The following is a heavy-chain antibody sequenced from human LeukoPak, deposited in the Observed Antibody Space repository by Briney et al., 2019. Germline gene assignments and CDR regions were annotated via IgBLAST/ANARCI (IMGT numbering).Heavy chain of an antibody. CDR1: GYTFTSYA. CDR2: IIPIFGTA. V-gene: IGHV1-69*13. CDR3: ARDPYKGLFTIFGVLHYYGMDV. D-gene: IGHD3-3*01. J-gene: IGHJ6*02. Sequence: SVKVSCKASGYTFTSYAISWVRQAPGQGLEWMGGIIPIFGTANYAQKFQGRVTITADESTSTAYMELSSLRSEDTAVYYCARDPYKGLFTIFGVLHYYGMDVWGQGTTVTVSS.